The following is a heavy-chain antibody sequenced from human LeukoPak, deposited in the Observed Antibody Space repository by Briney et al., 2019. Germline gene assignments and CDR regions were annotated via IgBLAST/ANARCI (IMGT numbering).Heavy chain of an antibody. CDR3: AKDLSYNWNYFDY. CDR1: GFNFSVYG. CDR2: ISYDGSSK. V-gene: IGHV3-30*18. D-gene: IGHD1-20*01. J-gene: IGHJ4*02. Sequence: GGSLRLSCAASGFNFSVYGMHWVRQTPGKGLEWVAVISYDGSSKYHADSVKGRFTIYRDNSKNTLFVQMDSLRAEDTAVYYCAKDLSYNWNYFDYWGQGTLVTVSS.